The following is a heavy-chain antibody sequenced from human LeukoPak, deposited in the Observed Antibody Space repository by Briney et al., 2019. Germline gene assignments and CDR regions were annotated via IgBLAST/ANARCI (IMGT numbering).Heavy chain of an antibody. Sequence: GWSLRLSCAASGFTLSSYAMSWVRQAPGKGLEWVSAISDTGNTYHADSVKGRFTISRDSSKSTLFLQMNRLRPEDAAVYYCAKVDNWKYGHHDFWGQGTLVTVSS. J-gene: IGHJ4*02. V-gene: IGHV3-23*01. CDR1: GFTLSSYA. D-gene: IGHD1-1*01. CDR2: ISDTGNT. CDR3: AKVDNWKYGHHDF.